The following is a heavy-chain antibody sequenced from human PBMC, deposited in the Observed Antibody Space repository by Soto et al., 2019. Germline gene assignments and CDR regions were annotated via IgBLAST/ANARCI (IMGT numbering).Heavy chain of an antibody. Sequence: EVQLVESGGGLVQPGGSLRLSCAASGFSFSTYWMAWVRQAPGQGLEWVATIDQGGGEKYYVDSVRGRFTISRDNAQKPLYLQMNSLRAEDTSIYYCARGGNCSDPWGQGTHFSVSS. D-gene: IGHD2-15*01. CDR3: ARGGNCSDP. J-gene: IGHJ5*02. V-gene: IGHV3-7*05. CDR2: IDQGGGEK. CDR1: GFSFSTYW.